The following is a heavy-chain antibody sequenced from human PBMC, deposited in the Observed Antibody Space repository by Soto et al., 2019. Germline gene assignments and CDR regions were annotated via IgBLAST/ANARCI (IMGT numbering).Heavy chain of an antibody. CDR1: GGSFRGYY. D-gene: IGHD3-3*01. Sequence: QVQLQQWGAGLLKPSETLSLTCAVDGGSFRGYYWSWIRQPPGKGLGWIGEINHSGSTNYNPSLKCRVTIAIDPSNNQFDQKMSSVTAADTAVYSCARVVGLPITIFGVVILDYAMDVWGQGTPVTVSS. J-gene: IGHJ6*02. CDR3: ARVVGLPITIFGVVILDYAMDV. V-gene: IGHV4-34*01. CDR2: INHSGST.